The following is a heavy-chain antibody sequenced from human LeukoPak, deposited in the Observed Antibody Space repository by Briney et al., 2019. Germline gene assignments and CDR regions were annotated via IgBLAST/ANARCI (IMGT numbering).Heavy chain of an antibody. Sequence: GGSLRLSCAASGFTFRSYVMSWVRQAPGKGLEWVSTIGGSGDTTYYADSMKGRFTISRDNSKNTLYLQMNSLRAEDTAVYYCAKDLDYGDYFFDYWGQGTLVTVSS. V-gene: IGHV3-23*01. CDR2: IGGSGDTT. CDR3: AKDLDYGDYFFDY. CDR1: GFTFRSYV. D-gene: IGHD4-17*01. J-gene: IGHJ4*02.